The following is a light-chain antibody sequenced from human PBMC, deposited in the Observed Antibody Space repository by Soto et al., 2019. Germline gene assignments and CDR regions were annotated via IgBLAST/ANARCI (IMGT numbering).Light chain of an antibody. CDR3: SSYTTRSTVV. V-gene: IGLV2-14*01. CDR2: EVT. CDR1: SSDVGAYNY. J-gene: IGLJ2*01. Sequence: QSALTQHASVSGSPGQSITISCTGTSSDVGAYNYVSWYQQHPCKAPKLMIYEVTSRPSGVSNRFSGSKSGNTASLTISGLQAEDEAHYYCSSYTTRSTVVFGGGTKVTVL.